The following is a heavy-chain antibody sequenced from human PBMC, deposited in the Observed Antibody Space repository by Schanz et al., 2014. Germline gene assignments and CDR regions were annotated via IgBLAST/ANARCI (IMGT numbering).Heavy chain of an antibody. CDR3: ARGDMVRGVFDY. V-gene: IGHV3-30*04. J-gene: IGHJ4*02. CDR2: ISSDGFNK. Sequence: VQLVESGGGLVQPGGSLRLSCAASRFTFSTSAMHWVRQAPGKGLGWLAVISSDGFNKFYADSVKGRFTISRDNSKNTLYLQMNSLRTEDTAVYYCARGDMVRGVFDYWGQGTLVTVSS. CDR1: RFTFSTSA. D-gene: IGHD3-10*01.